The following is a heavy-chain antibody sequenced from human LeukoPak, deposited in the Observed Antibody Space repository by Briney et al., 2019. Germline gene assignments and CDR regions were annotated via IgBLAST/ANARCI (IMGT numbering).Heavy chain of an antibody. CDR2: ISYDGSNK. CDR3: ARDGVEFYNWFDP. Sequence: GGSLRLSCAASGFTFSSYAMHWVRQAPGKGLEWVAVISYDGSNKYYADSVKGRFTISRDNAKNTLYLQMNSLRAEDTAVYYCARDGVEFYNWFDPWGQGTLVTVSS. J-gene: IGHJ5*02. CDR1: GFTFSSYA. D-gene: IGHD2-21*01. V-gene: IGHV3-30*04.